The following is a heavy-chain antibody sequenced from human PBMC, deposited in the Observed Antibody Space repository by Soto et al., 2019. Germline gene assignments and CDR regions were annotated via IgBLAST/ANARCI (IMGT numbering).Heavy chain of an antibody. J-gene: IGHJ4*02. CDR3: ASSPPLDSSSWTLLCY. V-gene: IGHV3-11*06. CDR2: ISSSSSYT. D-gene: IGHD6-13*01. Sequence: GGSLRLSCAASGFTFSDYYMSWIRQAPGKGLEWVSYISSSSSYTNYADSVKGRFTISRDNAKNSLYLQMNSLRAEDTAVYYCASSPPLDSSSWTLLCYWGQGTLVTVSS. CDR1: GFTFSDYY.